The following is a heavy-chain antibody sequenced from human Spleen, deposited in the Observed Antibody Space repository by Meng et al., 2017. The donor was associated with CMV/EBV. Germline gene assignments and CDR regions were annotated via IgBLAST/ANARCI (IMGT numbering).Heavy chain of an antibody. D-gene: IGHD2-2*02. V-gene: IGHV3-11*01. CDR2: ISSSCSTI. J-gene: IGHJ4*02. CDR3: AREIVVVPAAIRGDDY. CDR1: GFTFSDYY. Sequence: GESLKIYCAASGFTFSDYYMSWIRQAPGKGVEWVSYISSSCSTIYYADSVKGRFNISRDNGKNSLYLQMNSLRAEDTAVYYCAREIVVVPAAIRGDDYWGQGTLVTVSS.